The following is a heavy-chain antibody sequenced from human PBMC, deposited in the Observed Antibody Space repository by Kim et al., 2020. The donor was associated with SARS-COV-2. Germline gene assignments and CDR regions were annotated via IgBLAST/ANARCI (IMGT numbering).Heavy chain of an antibody. Sequence: SETLSLTCTVSGGSISSSSYYWGWIRQPPGKGLEWIGSIYYSGSTYYNPSLKSRVTISVDTSKNQFSLKLSSVTAADTAVYYCARSVEMATILGEEYYFDYWGQGTLVTVSS. CDR2: IYYSGST. CDR3: ARSVEMATILGEEYYFDY. J-gene: IGHJ4*02. CDR1: GGSISSSSYY. V-gene: IGHV4-39*01. D-gene: IGHD3-3*01.